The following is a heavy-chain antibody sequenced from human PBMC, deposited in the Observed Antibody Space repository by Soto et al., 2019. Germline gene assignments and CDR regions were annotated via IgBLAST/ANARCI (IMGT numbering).Heavy chain of an antibody. D-gene: IGHD3-10*01. CDR2: LSGSTTET. CDR1: GFTFTSYA. V-gene: IGHV3-23*01. J-gene: IGHJ3*01. CDR3: AKDRLYGSGKLDF. Sequence: EVQLWDSGGGLVQPGGSLRLSCAASGFTFTSYAMTWVRQAPGKGLEWVSTLSGSTTETYYADSVKGRFTISRDNSKNTLYLQMSSLRAEDTAIYYCAKDRLYGSGKLDFWGQGTLVTVSS.